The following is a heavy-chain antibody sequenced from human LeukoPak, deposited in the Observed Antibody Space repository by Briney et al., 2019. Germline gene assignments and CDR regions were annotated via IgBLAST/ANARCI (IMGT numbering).Heavy chain of an antibody. CDR3: ARERYDFWSGSLGWFDP. CDR2: IYHSGST. V-gene: IGHV4-38-2*02. J-gene: IGHJ5*02. Sequence: PSETLSLTCAVSGYSISSGYYWGWIRQPPGKGLEWIGSIYHSGSTYYNPSLKSRVTISVATSKNQFSLKLSSVTAADTAVYYCARERYDFWSGSLGWFDPWGQGTLVTVSS. D-gene: IGHD3-3*01. CDR1: GYSISSGYY.